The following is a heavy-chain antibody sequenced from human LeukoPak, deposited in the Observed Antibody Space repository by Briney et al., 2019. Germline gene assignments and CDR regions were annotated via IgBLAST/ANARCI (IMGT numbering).Heavy chain of an antibody. D-gene: IGHD6-19*01. CDR2: IIPILGIA. CDR3: ATSDPVAGFYFDY. J-gene: IGHJ4*02. V-gene: IGHV1-69*04. CDR1: GGTFSSYA. Sequence: ASVKVSCKASGGTFSSYAISWVRQAPGQGLEWMGRIIPILGIANYAQKFQGRVTITADKSTSTAYMELSSLRSEDTAVYYCATSDPVAGFYFDYWGQGTLVTVSS.